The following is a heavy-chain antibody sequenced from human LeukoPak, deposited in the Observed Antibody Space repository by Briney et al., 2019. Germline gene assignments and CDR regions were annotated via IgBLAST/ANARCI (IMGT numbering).Heavy chain of an antibody. CDR1: GFTFSSYW. CDR2: IKQDGSEK. D-gene: IGHD4-17*01. V-gene: IGHV3-7*01. CDR3: ARVRRLGYFDY. J-gene: IGHJ4*02. Sequence: GGSLRLSCAASGFTFSSYWMSWVRQAPGKGLKWVANIKQDGSEKYYVDSVKGRFTISRDNAKNSLYLQMNSLRAEDTAVYYCARVRRLGYFDYWGQGTLVTVSS.